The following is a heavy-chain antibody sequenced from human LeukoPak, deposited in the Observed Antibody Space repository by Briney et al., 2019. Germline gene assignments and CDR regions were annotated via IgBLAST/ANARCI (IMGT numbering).Heavy chain of an antibody. CDR2: ISWNSGSI. D-gene: IGHD3-3*01. CDR3: AKDIALTIQYGMDV. CDR1: GFTFDDYA. V-gene: IGHV3-9*01. Sequence: GRSLRLSCAASGFTFDDYAMHWVRQAPGKGLEWVSGISWNSGSIGYADSVKGRFTISRDNAKNSLYLQMNSLRAEDTALYYCAKDIALTIQYGMDVWGQGTTVTVSS. J-gene: IGHJ6*02.